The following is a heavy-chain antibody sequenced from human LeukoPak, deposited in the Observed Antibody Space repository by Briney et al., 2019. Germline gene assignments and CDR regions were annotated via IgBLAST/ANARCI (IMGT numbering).Heavy chain of an antibody. CDR2: IYYNGNT. V-gene: IGHV4-39*01. J-gene: IGHJ4*02. CDR3: GRLDDYDYSAW. Sequence: SETLSLTCTVSSASIRSSNYYWGWIRQPPGKGLEWIGSIYYNGNTYYNPSLKSRVTISVDTSKNQFSLKLNSVTAADTAVYFCGRLDDYDYSAWWGQGILVTVSS. CDR1: SASIRSSNYY. D-gene: IGHD3-22*01.